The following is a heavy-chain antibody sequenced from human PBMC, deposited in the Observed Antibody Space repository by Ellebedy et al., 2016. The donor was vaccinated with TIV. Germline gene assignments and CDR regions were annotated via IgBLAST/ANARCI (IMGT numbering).Heavy chain of an antibody. V-gene: IGHV3-53*01. CDR1: GFTLSDHY. CDR2: IYSGGST. CDR3: AKDSLSSSSSWEKLRRSLYGLDV. Sequence: PGGSLRLSCAASGFTLSDHYMDWVRQAPGKGLEWVSVIYSGGSTNYADSVKGRFTISRDNSKNTLYLQMNSLRAEDTAVYFCAKDSLSSSSSWEKLRRSLYGLDVWGQGTTVTVSS. D-gene: IGHD6-13*01. J-gene: IGHJ6*02.